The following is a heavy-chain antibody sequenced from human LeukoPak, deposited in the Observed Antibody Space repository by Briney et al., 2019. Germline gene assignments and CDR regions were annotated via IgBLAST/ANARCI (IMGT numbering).Heavy chain of an antibody. J-gene: IGHJ4*02. Sequence: GGSLRLSCAASGFTFSSYGMHWVRQAPGKGLEWVSYISSSGSTIYYADSVKGRFTISRDNAKNSLYLQMNSLRAEDTAVYYCARDFKSLNWGWGYWGQGTLVTVSS. CDR1: GFTFSSYG. D-gene: IGHD7-27*01. CDR3: ARDFKSLNWGWGY. V-gene: IGHV3-48*04. CDR2: ISSSGSTI.